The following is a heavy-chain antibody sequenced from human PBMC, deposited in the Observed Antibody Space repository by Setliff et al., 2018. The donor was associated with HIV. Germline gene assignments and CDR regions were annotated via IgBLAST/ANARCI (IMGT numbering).Heavy chain of an antibody. V-gene: IGHV4-34*01. Sequence: SETLSLTCAVYGGSLSGYYWRWIRQPPGKGLEWIGDVSHTGSTNYNPSLKSRITISADTPKNQFSLKLSSVTAADTAVYYCARRRHIRYGEGIDYWGQGTLVTVSS. CDR2: VSHTGST. J-gene: IGHJ4*02. CDR1: GGSLSGYY. D-gene: IGHD4-17*01. CDR3: ARRRHIRYGEGIDY.